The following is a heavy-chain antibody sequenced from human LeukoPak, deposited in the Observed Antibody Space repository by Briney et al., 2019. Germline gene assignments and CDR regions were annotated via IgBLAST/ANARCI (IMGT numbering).Heavy chain of an antibody. V-gene: IGHV3-11*06. CDR1: GFTFSDYY. D-gene: IGHD4-11*01. Sequence: PGGSLRLSCAASGFTFSDYYMSWIRQAPGKGLEWISYISSSGSYKDYADSVKGRFTISRDNAKNSLYLQMNSLRAEDTAVYYCARAPHYSNYGPYYYGMDVWGQGTTVTVSS. CDR3: ARAPHYSNYGPYYYGMDV. CDR2: ISSSGSYK. J-gene: IGHJ6*02.